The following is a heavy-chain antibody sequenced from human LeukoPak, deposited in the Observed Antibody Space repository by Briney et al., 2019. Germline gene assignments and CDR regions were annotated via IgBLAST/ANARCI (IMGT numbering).Heavy chain of an antibody. J-gene: IGHJ3*02. CDR3: ARPEVGANGAFDI. CDR2: IYYTGSA. V-gene: IGHV4-59*08. D-gene: IGHD1-26*01. CDR1: DGSISSYY. Sequence: SETLSLTCTVSDGSISSYYWNWIRQPPGKGLEWIVYIYYTGSATYNPSLKSRVTISVDPSKNQFSLKLSSVTAADTAVYYCARPEVGANGAFDIWGQGTMVTVSS.